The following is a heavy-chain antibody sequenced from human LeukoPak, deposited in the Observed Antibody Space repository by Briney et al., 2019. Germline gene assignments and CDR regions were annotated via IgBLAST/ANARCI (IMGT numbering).Heavy chain of an antibody. CDR1: GFTFSSYS. D-gene: IGHD4-11*01. Sequence: GGSLRLSCAASGFTFSSYSTNWVRQAPGKGLEWVSSISSSSTYIYYADSVKGRFTISRDNAKNSLYLQMNSLRAEDTAVYYCARDPTTSKKDAFDIWGQGTMVTVSS. V-gene: IGHV3-21*01. CDR3: ARDPTTSKKDAFDI. CDR2: ISSSSTYI. J-gene: IGHJ3*02.